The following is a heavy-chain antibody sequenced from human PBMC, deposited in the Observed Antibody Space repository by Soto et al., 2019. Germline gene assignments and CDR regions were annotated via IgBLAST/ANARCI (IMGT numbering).Heavy chain of an antibody. CDR1: GFSLSTSGVG. J-gene: IGHJ5*02. CDR3: PQTHGYYGSGYNWFDP. Sequence: QITLKESGPPLVKPTQTLTLTCTFSGFSLSTSGVGVGWIRQPPGKALEWLALIYWDDDKRYSPSLKSRLTITKDTSKHQVVLTMTNMDPVDTATYYCPQTHGYYGSGYNWFDPWGQGTLVTVSS. CDR2: IYWDDDK. V-gene: IGHV2-5*02. D-gene: IGHD3-10*01.